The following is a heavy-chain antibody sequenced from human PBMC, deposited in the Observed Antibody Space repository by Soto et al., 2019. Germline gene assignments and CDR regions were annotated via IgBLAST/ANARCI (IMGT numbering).Heavy chain of an antibody. D-gene: IGHD2-2*01. CDR1: GGSICSGGDS. J-gene: IGHJ5*02. V-gene: IGHV4-30-2*01. Sequence: TMAITCAVSGGSICSGGDSWCWNQKPPGKGLEWIGYIYHSGSTYYNPSLKSRVTISVDRSKNQFSLKLSSVTAADTAVYYCARGHQILHCISTSCRGSVPWSAPWGKGTLVPVSS. CDR2: IYHSGST. CDR3: ARGHQILHCISTSCRGSVPWSAP.